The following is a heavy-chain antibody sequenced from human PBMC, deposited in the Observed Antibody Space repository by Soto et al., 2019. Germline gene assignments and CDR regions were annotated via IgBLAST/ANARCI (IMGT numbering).Heavy chain of an antibody. CDR3: ARDGGFGELKY. CDR2: ISPVFGTT. V-gene: IGHV1-69*18. Sequence: QVQLVQSGAELNKPGSSVKVSCKASGDTFSGYPINWVRQAPGEGLEWMGRISPVFGTTNDAQRFEGRVTFTADESTNTAYMELRGLLSEDTAVYYCARDGGFGELKYWGPGTLVTASS. J-gene: IGHJ4*02. D-gene: IGHD3-10*01. CDR1: GDTFSGYP.